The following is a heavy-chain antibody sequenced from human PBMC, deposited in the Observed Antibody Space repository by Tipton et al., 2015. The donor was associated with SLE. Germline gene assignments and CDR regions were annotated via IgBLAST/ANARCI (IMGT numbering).Heavy chain of an antibody. CDR3: ARQSYPGLVVYAHNWFDP. D-gene: IGHD2-8*02. Sequence: TLSLTCAVYGESFSGYYWTWIRQPPGKGLEWIGEINQSGSTNYNPSLKSRVTISVDTSKNQFSLKLSSVTAADTAVYYCARQSYPGLVVYAHNWFDPWGQGTLVTVSS. CDR1: GESFSGYY. J-gene: IGHJ5*02. CDR2: INQSGST. V-gene: IGHV4-34*01.